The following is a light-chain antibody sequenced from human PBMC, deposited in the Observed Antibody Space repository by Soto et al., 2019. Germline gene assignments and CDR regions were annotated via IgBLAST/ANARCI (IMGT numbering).Light chain of an antibody. CDR3: SSYTSSTTYV. V-gene: IGLV2-14*03. CDR1: SSDVGGYNY. J-gene: IGLJ1*01. CDR2: DVS. Sequence: QSVLTQPASVSGSPGQSITISCTGTSSDVGGYNYVSWYQQHAGKAPKLMIYDVSNRPSGVSNRFSGSKSGNTASLTISGRQAEDEADYYCSSYTSSTTYVFGTGTKLTV.